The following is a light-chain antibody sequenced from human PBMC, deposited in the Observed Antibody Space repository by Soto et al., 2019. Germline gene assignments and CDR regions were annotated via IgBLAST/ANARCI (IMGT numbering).Light chain of an antibody. CDR1: QSVSSY. J-gene: IGKJ4*01. Sequence: EIVLTQSPATLSLSPGERATLSCRARQSVSSYLAWYQQKPGQAPRLLIYDASNRATGIPARFSGSVSGTDFTLSISILEPEFYAVYYCHQRSKWPTFGLGTNVE. CDR3: HQRSKWPT. CDR2: DAS. V-gene: IGKV3-11*01.